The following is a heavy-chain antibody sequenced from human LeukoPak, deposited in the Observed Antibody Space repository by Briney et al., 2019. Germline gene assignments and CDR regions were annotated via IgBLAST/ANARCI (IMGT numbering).Heavy chain of an antibody. CDR3: AKEGFYCSGGSCYYGNY. J-gene: IGHJ4*02. CDR2: INWNSGSI. V-gene: IGHV3-9*01. Sequence: GRSLRLSCGASGFTFDDYAMHWVRQAPGKGLEWVSGINWNSGSIAYADSVKGRFTISRDNAKNSLYLQMNSLRAEDTALYYCAKEGFYCSGGSCYYGNYWGQGTLVTVSS. CDR1: GFTFDDYA. D-gene: IGHD2-15*01.